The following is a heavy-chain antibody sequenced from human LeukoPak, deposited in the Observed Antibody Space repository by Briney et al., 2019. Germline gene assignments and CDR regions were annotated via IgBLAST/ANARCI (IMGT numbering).Heavy chain of an antibody. Sequence: PSEALSLTCTVSGGSISSSSYYWSWIRQPAGKGLEWIGRIYTSGSTNYNPSLKSRVTMSVDTSKNQFSLKLRSVTAADTAVYYCARMAGPGDFWSGPVGYYYYYYYMDVWGKGTTVTVSS. J-gene: IGHJ6*03. V-gene: IGHV4-61*02. D-gene: IGHD3-3*01. CDR1: GGSISSSSYY. CDR2: IYTSGST. CDR3: ARMAGPGDFWSGPVGYYYYYYYMDV.